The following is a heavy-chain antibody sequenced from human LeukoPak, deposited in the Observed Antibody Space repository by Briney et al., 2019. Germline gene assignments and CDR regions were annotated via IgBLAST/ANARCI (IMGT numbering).Heavy chain of an antibody. D-gene: IGHD3-22*01. V-gene: IGHV3-30-3*01. Sequence: GGSLRLSCAASGFTFSSYAIHWVRQAPGKGLEWVAVIPYDGANKYYADSVKGRFTISRDNSKNTVYLQMNSLRAEDTAVYYCARDFEERGYYLADFDYWGQGTLVTVSS. J-gene: IGHJ4*02. CDR3: ARDFEERGYYLADFDY. CDR1: GFTFSSYA. CDR2: IPYDGANK.